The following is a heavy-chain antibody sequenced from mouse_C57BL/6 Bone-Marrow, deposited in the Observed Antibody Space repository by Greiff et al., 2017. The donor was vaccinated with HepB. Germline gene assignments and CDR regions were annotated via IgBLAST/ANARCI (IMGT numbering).Heavy chain of an antibody. CDR1: GFTFSGYG. CDR2: ISSGSSTI. V-gene: IGHV5-17*01. CDR3: ARGDFDV. Sequence: EVKLMESGGGLVKPGGSLKLSCAASGFTFSGYGMRWVRQAPEKGLEWVAYISSGSSTIYYADTVKGRFTISRDNAKNTLFLQMTSLRSEDTAMYYCARGDFDVWGTGTTVTVSS. J-gene: IGHJ1*03.